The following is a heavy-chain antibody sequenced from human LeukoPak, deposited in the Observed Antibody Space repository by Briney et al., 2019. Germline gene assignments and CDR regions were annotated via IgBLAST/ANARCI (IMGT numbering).Heavy chain of an antibody. CDR3: ASGPYGGLIDY. Sequence: GGSLRLSCAASGFTFDDYAMHWVRQAPGKGLEWVSGISWNSGSIGYADSVKGRFTISRDNAKNSLYLQMNSQRAEDTAVYYCASGPYGGLIDYWGQGTLVTVSS. J-gene: IGHJ4*02. CDR1: GFTFDDYA. V-gene: IGHV3-9*01. CDR2: ISWNSGSI. D-gene: IGHD1-26*01.